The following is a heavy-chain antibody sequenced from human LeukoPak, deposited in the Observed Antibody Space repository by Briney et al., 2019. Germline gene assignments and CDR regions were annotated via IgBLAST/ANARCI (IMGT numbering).Heavy chain of an antibody. CDR1: GITFSRSW. J-gene: IGHJ4*02. Sequence: PGGSLTLSCAASGITFSRSWMTWVRQAPGKGLEWVANINEDETQKYYVDSVKGRFRISRDNAKTSVYLQMDSLRADDTGTYYYTTSNRFWGRSDSWGQGTLVTVSS. D-gene: IGHD3-16*01. V-gene: IGHV3-7*01. CDR2: INEDETQK. CDR3: TTSNRFWGRSDS.